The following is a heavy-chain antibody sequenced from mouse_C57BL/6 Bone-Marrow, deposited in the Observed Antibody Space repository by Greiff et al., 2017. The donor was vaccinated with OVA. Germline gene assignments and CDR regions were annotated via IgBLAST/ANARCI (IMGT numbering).Heavy chain of an antibody. D-gene: IGHD1-1*01. CDR3: AREGLLLHWYFDV. Sequence: QVQLQQPGAELVKTGASVKLSCKASGYTFTSYWMHWVKQRPGRGLEWIGRIDPNSGGTKYNEKFKSKATLTVDKPSSTAYMQLSSLTSEDSAVYYCAREGLLLHWYFDVWGTGTTVTVSS. CDR1: GYTFTSYW. V-gene: IGHV1-72*01. J-gene: IGHJ1*03. CDR2: IDPNSGGT.